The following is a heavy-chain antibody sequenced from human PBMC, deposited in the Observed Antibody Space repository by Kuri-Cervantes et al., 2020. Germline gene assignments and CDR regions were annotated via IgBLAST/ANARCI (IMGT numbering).Heavy chain of an antibody. J-gene: IGHJ5*02. CDR2: IKQDGSEK. CDR3: ARGMVAARAHWFDP. CDR1: GSTFSSYW. Sequence: GESLKISCAASGSTFSSYWMSWVRQAPGKGLEWVANIKQDGSEKYYVDSVKGRFTISRDNAKNSLYLQMNSLRAEDTAVYYCARGMVAARAHWFDPWGQGTLVTVSS. V-gene: IGHV3-7*01. D-gene: IGHD2-15*01.